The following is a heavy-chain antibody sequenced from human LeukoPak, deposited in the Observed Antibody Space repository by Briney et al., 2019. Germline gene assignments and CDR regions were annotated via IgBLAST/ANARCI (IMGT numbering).Heavy chain of an antibody. Sequence: ASVKVSCKASGYTFTGYYMHWVRQAPGQGLEWMGWINPNSGGTNYAQKFQGRVTMTRDTSISTAYMELSRLRSDDTAVYCCARQTYYDFWSGYPYDNWFDPWGQGTLVTVSS. CDR1: GYTFTGYY. CDR3: ARQTYYDFWSGYPYDNWFDP. D-gene: IGHD3-3*01. V-gene: IGHV1-2*02. CDR2: INPNSGGT. J-gene: IGHJ5*02.